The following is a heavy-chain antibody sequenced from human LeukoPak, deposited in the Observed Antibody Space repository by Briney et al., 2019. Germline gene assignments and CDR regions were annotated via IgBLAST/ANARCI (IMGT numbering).Heavy chain of an antibody. CDR1: GGSISSYY. V-gene: IGHV4-59*01. CDR2: IYYSGST. Sequence: SETLSLTCTVSGGSISSYYWSWIRQPPGEGLEWIGYIYYSGSTNYNPSLKSRVTISVDTSKNQFSLKLSSVTAADTAVYYCAREGLGSSWSLDYWGQGTLVTVSS. D-gene: IGHD6-13*01. CDR3: AREGLGSSWSLDY. J-gene: IGHJ4*02.